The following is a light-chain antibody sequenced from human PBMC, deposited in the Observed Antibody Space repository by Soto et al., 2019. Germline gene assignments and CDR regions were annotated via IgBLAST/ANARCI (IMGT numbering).Light chain of an antibody. CDR3: QQYGSSPRT. Sequence: EIVLTQSPGTLSLSPGERATLSCRASQSVSSSYLAWYQQKPGQAPRLLIYAASSRATGIPDRFSGSGSGTDFTLTISRLEPEDLAVYYCQQYGSSPRTFGQGTRVEIK. CDR2: AAS. V-gene: IGKV3-20*01. CDR1: QSVSSSY. J-gene: IGKJ1*01.